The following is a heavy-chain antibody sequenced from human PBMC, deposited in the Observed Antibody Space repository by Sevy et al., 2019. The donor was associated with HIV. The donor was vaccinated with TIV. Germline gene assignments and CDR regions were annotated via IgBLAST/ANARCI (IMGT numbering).Heavy chain of an antibody. Sequence: GGSLRLSCAASGFTFSSYWMSWVRQAPGKGLEWVANIKQDGSEKYYVDSVKGRFNISRDNAKNSLYLQMNSLRAEDTAVYYCARDGRDSSGWYGDYDAFDIWGQGTMVTVSS. CDR1: GFTFSSYW. CDR2: IKQDGSEK. D-gene: IGHD6-19*01. J-gene: IGHJ3*02. CDR3: ARDGRDSSGWYGDYDAFDI. V-gene: IGHV3-7*01.